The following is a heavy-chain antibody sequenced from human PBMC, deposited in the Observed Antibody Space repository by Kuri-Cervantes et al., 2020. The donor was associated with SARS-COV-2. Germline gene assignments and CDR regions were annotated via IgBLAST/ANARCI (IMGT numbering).Heavy chain of an antibody. Sequence: GASLKISCAASGFTFSSYGMHWVRQAPGKGLERVAVISYDGSNKYYADSVKGRFTISRDNSKNTLYLQMNSLRAEDTAVYYCARDNIVVVPAADKSDFDYWGQGTLVTVSS. CDR1: GFTFSSYG. CDR2: ISYDGSNK. D-gene: IGHD2-2*01. V-gene: IGHV3-30*03. J-gene: IGHJ4*02. CDR3: ARDNIVVVPAADKSDFDY.